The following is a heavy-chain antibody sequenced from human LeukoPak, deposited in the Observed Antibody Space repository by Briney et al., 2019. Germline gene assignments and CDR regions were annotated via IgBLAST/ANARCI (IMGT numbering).Heavy chain of an antibody. Sequence: PGGSLRLSCAASGFTFSKAWMTWVRQVPGKGLEWVARIKSKIDGGATDYAAPMKGRITISRDDSKNTLYLQMNSLKTEDTAMYYCTTEGYCSGGSCYSFDNWGQGTLVTVSS. D-gene: IGHD2-15*01. J-gene: IGHJ4*02. CDR1: GFTFSKAW. V-gene: IGHV3-15*01. CDR3: TTEGYCSGGSCYSFDN. CDR2: IKSKIDGGAT.